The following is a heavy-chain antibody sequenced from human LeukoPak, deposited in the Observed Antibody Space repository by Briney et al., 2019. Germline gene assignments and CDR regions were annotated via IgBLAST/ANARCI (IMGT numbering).Heavy chain of an antibody. CDR1: GGSISSGGYY. CDR2: IYYSGST. Sequence: SQTLSLTRTVSGGSISSGGYYWSWIRQHPGKGLEWIGYIYYSGSTYYNPSLKSRVTISVDTSKNQFSLKLSSVTAADTAVYYCARDRCSGGSCPGYYMDVWGKGTTVTVSS. V-gene: IGHV4-31*03. D-gene: IGHD2-15*01. CDR3: ARDRCSGGSCPGYYMDV. J-gene: IGHJ6*03.